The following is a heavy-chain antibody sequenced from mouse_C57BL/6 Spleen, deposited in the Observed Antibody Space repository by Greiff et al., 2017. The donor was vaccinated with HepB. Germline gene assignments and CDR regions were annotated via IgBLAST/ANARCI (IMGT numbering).Heavy chain of an antibody. D-gene: IGHD1-1*01. CDR2: IYPGDGDT. Sequence: QVQLQQSGPELVKPGASVKISCKASGYAFSSSWMNWVKQRPGKGLEWIGRIYPGDGDTNYNGKFKGKATLTADKSSSTAYMQLSSLTSEDSAVYFCARSRYEYYFDYWGQGTTLTVSS. CDR3: ARSRYEYYFDY. J-gene: IGHJ2*01. V-gene: IGHV1-82*01. CDR1: GYAFSSSW.